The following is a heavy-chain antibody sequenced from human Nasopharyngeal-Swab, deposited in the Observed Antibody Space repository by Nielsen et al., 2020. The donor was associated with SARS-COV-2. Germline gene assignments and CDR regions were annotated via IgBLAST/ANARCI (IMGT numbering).Heavy chain of an antibody. J-gene: IGHJ5*02. V-gene: IGHV3-48*03. CDR3: AREAPHTICGVVKALGWFDP. D-gene: IGHD3-3*01. CDR1: GFTLSSYE. Sequence: GESPKTPCAAPGFTLSSYEMNLVRQAPGTGLEWVSYISSSGSTIYYADSVKGRYTIPRDNAKNSLYLQMNSLRAEDTAVYYCAREAPHTICGVVKALGWFDPWGQGTLVTVSS. CDR2: ISSSGSTI.